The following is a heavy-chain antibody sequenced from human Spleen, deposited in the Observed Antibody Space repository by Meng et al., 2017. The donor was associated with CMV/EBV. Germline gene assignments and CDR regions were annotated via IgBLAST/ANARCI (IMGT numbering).Heavy chain of an antibody. CDR1: GFTFSDYY. Sequence: GESLKISCAASGFTFSDYYMSWIRQAPGKGLEWVSYISSSGSTIYYADSVKGRFTISRDNAKNSLYLQMNSLRAEDTAAYYCARDAGDDILTGYFDYWGQGTLVTVSS. CDR3: ARDAGDDILTGYFDY. D-gene: IGHD3-9*01. V-gene: IGHV3-11*01. J-gene: IGHJ4*02. CDR2: ISSSGSTI.